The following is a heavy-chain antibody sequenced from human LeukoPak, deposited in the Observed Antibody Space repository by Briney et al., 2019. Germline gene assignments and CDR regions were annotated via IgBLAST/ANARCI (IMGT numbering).Heavy chain of an antibody. V-gene: IGHV3-11*01. Sequence: GGSLRLSCAASGFTFSDYYMSWIRQAPGKGLEWVSYISSSGSTIYYADSVKGRFTISRDNAKNPLYLQMNSLRAEDTAVYYCARAVAHDPHSNPRYYYYYYYMDVWGKGTTVTVSS. CDR2: ISSSGSTI. CDR1: GFTFSDYY. J-gene: IGHJ6*03. CDR3: ARAVAHDPHSNPRYYYYYYYMDV. D-gene: IGHD5-12*01.